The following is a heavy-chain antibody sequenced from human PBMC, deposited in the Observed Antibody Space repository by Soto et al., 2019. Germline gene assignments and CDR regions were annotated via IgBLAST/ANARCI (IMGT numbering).Heavy chain of an antibody. CDR3: AHIRYYGSGPSLTRSSWFDP. Sequence: QITLKESGPTLVKPTQTLTLTCTFSGFSLSTSGVGVGWIRQPPGKALEWLALIYWDDDKRYSPSLKSRLTITKDTSKNQVVLTMTNMDPVDTATYDGAHIRYYGSGPSLTRSSWFDPWGQGTLVTVSS. CDR1: GFSLSTSGVG. V-gene: IGHV2-5*02. CDR2: IYWDDDK. J-gene: IGHJ5*02. D-gene: IGHD3-10*01.